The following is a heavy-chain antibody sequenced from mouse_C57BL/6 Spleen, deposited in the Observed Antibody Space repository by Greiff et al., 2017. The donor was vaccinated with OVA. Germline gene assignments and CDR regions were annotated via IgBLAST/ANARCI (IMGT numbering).Heavy chain of an antibody. CDR3: ASTARATWFAY. CDR1: GYTFTSYW. CDR2: IDPSDSYT. D-gene: IGHD3-1*01. J-gene: IGHJ3*01. V-gene: IGHV1-69*01. Sequence: QVQLQQPGAELVMPGASVKLSCKASGYTFTSYWMHWVKQRPGQGLEWIGEIDPSDSYTNYNQKFKGKATLTVDKSSSTAYMQLSSLTSEDSAVYYVASTARATWFAYWGQGTPVTVSA.